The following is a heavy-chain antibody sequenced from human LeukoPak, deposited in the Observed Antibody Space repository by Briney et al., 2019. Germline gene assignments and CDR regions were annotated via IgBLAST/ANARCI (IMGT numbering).Heavy chain of an antibody. D-gene: IGHD3-10*01. CDR2: IFYSGST. Sequence: PSETLSLTCTISSGSINTYYWSWIRQTPGKGLEWIGYIFYSGSTLYNPSLKSRVTISLDTSKKQLSLEMKFVTTADTAIYYCVKDLGPSRGFDHWGQGTLVTVSS. CDR1: SGSINTYY. V-gene: IGHV4-59*01. J-gene: IGHJ4*02. CDR3: VKDLGPSRGFDH.